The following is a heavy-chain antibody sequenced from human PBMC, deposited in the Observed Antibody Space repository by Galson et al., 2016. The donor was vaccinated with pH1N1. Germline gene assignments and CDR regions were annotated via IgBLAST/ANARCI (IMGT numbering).Heavy chain of an antibody. Sequence: MNWVRQAPGKGLEWAAVIWSDARLTNYGDSVMGRFTISRDNSKKTLFLQMRSLRVEDTAVYYCARDRGGLNSMDVWGRGTTVTVSS. D-gene: IGHD1-26*01. CDR2: IWSDARLT. J-gene: IGHJ6*02. V-gene: IGHV3-33*01. CDR3: ARDRGGLNSMDV.